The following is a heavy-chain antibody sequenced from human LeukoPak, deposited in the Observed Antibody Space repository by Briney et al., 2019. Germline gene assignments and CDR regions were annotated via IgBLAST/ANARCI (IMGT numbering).Heavy chain of an antibody. V-gene: IGHV3-21*01. D-gene: IGHD3-10*01. CDR2: ISSSSSYI. CDR1: GFSFSSYS. J-gene: IGHJ3*02. Sequence: GSLRLSCAASGFSFSSYSMNWVRQAPGKGLQWVSSISSSSSYIYYPDSVKGRFTISRDDAKNSLYLQMNSLRGEDTAVYYCARGDGATPPDAFDIWGQGTMVTVSS. CDR3: ARGDGATPPDAFDI.